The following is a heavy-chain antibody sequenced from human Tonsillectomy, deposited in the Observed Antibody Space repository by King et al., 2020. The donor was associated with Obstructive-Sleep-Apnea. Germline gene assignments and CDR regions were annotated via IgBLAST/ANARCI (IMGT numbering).Heavy chain of an antibody. Sequence: VQLVESGGGLVQPGGSLRLSCAASGFTFGSYAMSWVRQTPGKGLEWVSAISGSGGSTYFADSVKGRFTISRDNSKNTLYLQMKSLRAEDTAVYYCAKDRGYCSSTSCERDFYNYYYGMDVWGQGTTVTVSS. V-gene: IGHV3-23*04. CDR2: ISGSGGST. J-gene: IGHJ6*02. CDR1: GFTFGSYA. D-gene: IGHD2-2*01. CDR3: AKDRGYCSSTSCERDFYNYYYGMDV.